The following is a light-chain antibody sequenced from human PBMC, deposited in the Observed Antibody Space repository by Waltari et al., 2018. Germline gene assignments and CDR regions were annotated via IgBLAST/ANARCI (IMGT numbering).Light chain of an antibody. Sequence: QSALAQPRSMSGSPGQSVAISCTGTNRDVGGYHFVSWYQQHPDKAPNVIIYDVSNRPSWVPDRCSGSKSGNTASLTISGLQAEDEAHYYCWSYVGGNTYWVFGGGTKLTVL. CDR2: DVS. CDR1: NRDVGGYHF. CDR3: WSYVGGNTYWV. V-gene: IGLV2-11*01. J-gene: IGLJ3*02.